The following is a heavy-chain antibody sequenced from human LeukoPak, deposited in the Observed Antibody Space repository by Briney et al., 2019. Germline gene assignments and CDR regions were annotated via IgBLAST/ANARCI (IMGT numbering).Heavy chain of an antibody. CDR1: GGSISSYY. CDR2: IYYSGST. CDR3: ARDDDWFDP. V-gene: IGHV4-59*01. Sequence: SETLSLTCTVSGGSISSYYWSWIRQPPGKGLEWVGYIYYSGSTNYNPSLKSRVTISVDTSKNQFSLKLSSVTAADTAVYYCARDDDWFDPWGQGTLVTVSS. J-gene: IGHJ5*02.